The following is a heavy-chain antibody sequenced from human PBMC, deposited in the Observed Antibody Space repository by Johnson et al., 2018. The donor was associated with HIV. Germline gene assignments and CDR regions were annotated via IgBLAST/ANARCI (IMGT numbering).Heavy chain of an antibody. CDR3: ASGWGIAASDAFDI. D-gene: IGHD6-13*01. CDR1: GFSFSDYY. Sequence: QMLLVESGGGLVKPGGSLRLSCAASGFSFSDYYMSWIRQAPGKGLEWVSYISSSGTTIYYADSVKGRFTISRDNAKNSLYLQMNSLRAEDTAVYYCASGWGIAASDAFDIWGQGTMVIVSS. CDR2: ISSSGTTI. J-gene: IGHJ3*02. V-gene: IGHV3-11*04.